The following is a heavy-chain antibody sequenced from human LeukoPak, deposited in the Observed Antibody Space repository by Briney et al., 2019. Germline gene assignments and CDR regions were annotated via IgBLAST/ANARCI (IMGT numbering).Heavy chain of an antibody. CDR1: GFTFSSYE. CDR3: ARDLSGVTGYTYGRGIDY. D-gene: IGHD5-18*01. CDR2: ISSSGSTI. V-gene: IGHV3-48*03. Sequence: GGSLRLSCAASGFTFSSYEMNWVRQAPGKGLEWVSYISSSGSTIYYADSVKGRFTISRDNAKTSLYLHMNSLRAEDTAVYYCARDLSGVTGYTYGRGIDYWGQGTLVTVSS. J-gene: IGHJ4*02.